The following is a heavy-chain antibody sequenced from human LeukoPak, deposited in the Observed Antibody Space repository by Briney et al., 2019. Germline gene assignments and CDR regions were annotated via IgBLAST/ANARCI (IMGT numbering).Heavy chain of an antibody. Sequence: SVKVSCKASGYTFTSYGISWVRQAPGQGLEWMGGIIPIFGTANYAQKFQGRVTITADESTSTAYMELSSLRSEDTAVYYCARMGMAPTRSYYYGMDVWGQGTTVTVSS. J-gene: IGHJ6*02. CDR2: IIPIFGTA. CDR3: ARMGMAPTRSYYYGMDV. D-gene: IGHD5-24*01. V-gene: IGHV1-69*13. CDR1: GYTFTSYG.